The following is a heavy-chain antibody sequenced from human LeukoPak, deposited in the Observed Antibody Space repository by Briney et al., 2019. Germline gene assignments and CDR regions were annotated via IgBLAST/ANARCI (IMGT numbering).Heavy chain of an antibody. D-gene: IGHD1-26*01. J-gene: IGHJ4*02. CDR2: IKQDGSEI. CDR3: ARDGQSGRYTEDDF. Sequence: GGSLRLSCAASGFTFRHYWMTWVRQAPGKGLEWVANIKQDGSEIYYVDSVKGRFTISRDNAKNSLYLQMNSLRAEDTAVYYCARDGQSGRYTEDDFWGQGTLVPVSS. V-gene: IGHV3-7*01. CDR1: GFTFRHYW.